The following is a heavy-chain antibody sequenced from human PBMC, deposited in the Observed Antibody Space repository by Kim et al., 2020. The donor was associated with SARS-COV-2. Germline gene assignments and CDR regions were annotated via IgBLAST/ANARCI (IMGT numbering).Heavy chain of an antibody. CDR2: IYYSGST. Sequence: SETLSLTCTVSGGSISSYYWSWIRQPPGKGLEWIGYIYYSGSTNYNPSLKSRVTISVDTSKNQFSLKLSSVTAADTAVYYCARQSVGATSWFDPWGQGT. CDR1: GGSISSYY. J-gene: IGHJ5*02. CDR3: ARQSVGATSWFDP. D-gene: IGHD1-26*01. V-gene: IGHV4-59*13.